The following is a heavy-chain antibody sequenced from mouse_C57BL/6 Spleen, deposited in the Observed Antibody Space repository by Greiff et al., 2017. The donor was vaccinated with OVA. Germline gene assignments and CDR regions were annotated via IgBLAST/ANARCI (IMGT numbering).Heavy chain of an antibody. D-gene: IGHD2-3*01. CDR3: ARSDDGYTFDY. CDR1: GYTFPSYG. J-gene: IGHJ2*01. CDR2: IYIGNGYT. V-gene: IGHV1-58*01. Sequence: QLQQSGAELVRPGSSVKMSCKTSGYTFPSYGINWVKQRPGQGLEWVGYIYIGNGYTEYNWQVKGKATLTSDTSSSTAYMQLSSLTSEDSAIYFCARSDDGYTFDYWGQGTTLTVSS.